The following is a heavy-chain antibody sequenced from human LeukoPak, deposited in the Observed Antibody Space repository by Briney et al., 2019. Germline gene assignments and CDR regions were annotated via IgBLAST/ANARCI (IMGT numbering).Heavy chain of an antibody. D-gene: IGHD3-3*01. Sequence: ASVKVSCRASGYTFTGYYMHRVRQAPGQGLGWMGWINPNSGGTNYAQKFQGRVTMTRDTSISTAYMELSRLRSDDTAVHYCAREVVSDFWSGPPSGMDVWGQGTTVTVSS. CDR2: INPNSGGT. J-gene: IGHJ6*02. CDR1: GYTFTGYY. V-gene: IGHV1-2*02. CDR3: AREVVSDFWSGPPSGMDV.